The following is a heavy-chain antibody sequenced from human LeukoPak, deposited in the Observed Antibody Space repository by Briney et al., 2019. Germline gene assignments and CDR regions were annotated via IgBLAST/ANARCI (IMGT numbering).Heavy chain of an antibody. CDR2: VDPEDGKA. J-gene: IGHJ4*02. Sequence: ASVKISCKASGYTFTDSYIHWVQQAPGKGLEWVGRVDPEDGKATFAHKFQGRVSITADTPADTAYTELSSLTSEDAAMYYCVTDLLVTNIYWGQGTLVAVST. CDR3: VTDLLVTNIY. V-gene: IGHV1-69-2*01. D-gene: IGHD2-21*02. CDR1: GYTFTDSY.